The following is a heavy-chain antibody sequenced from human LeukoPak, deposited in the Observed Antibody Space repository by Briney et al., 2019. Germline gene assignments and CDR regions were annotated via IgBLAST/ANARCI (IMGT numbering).Heavy chain of an antibody. CDR3: AKSTYSSGWYMGFDY. Sequence: TGGSLRLSCAASGFTFSSYAMSWVRQAPGKGLEWVSAISGSGGSTYYADSVKGRFTISRDNSKTTLYLQMNSLRAEDTAVYYCAKSTYSSGWYMGFDYWGQGTLVTVSS. CDR1: GFTFSSYA. V-gene: IGHV3-23*01. J-gene: IGHJ4*02. D-gene: IGHD6-19*01. CDR2: ISGSGGST.